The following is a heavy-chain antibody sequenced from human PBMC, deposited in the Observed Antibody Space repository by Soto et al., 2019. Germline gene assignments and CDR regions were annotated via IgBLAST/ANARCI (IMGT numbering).Heavy chain of an antibody. CDR2: ISSDISPI. Sequence: PGGSLRLCCSASGFTFSIYAMHWVRQAPGKGLEWVSFISSDISPIYYADSVKGRFTISRDNAKNSLYLQMNNLRDEDTAVYYCVRVRAYSYGYGDVWGRGTTVTDSS. CDR3: VRVRAYSYGYGDV. CDR1: GFTFSIYA. V-gene: IGHV3-48*02. D-gene: IGHD5-18*01. J-gene: IGHJ6*02.